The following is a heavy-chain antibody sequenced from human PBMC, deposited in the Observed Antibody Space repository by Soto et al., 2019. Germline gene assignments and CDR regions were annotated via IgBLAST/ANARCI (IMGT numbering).Heavy chain of an antibody. V-gene: IGHV3-9*01. CDR2: LSWNCEYT. D-gene: IGHD2-2*01. J-gene: IGHJ6*02. Sequence: DVQVVESGGGLVQPGRSLRLSCAASGFTFDDYAMHWVRQAPGKGLEWVSGLSWNCEYTGYADSVKGRFTISRDNAKNSLYLQMTSLRPEDTALYYCAKGSRSSYYFGMDVWGQGTTVTVSS. CDR3: AKGSRSSYYFGMDV. CDR1: GFTFDDYA.